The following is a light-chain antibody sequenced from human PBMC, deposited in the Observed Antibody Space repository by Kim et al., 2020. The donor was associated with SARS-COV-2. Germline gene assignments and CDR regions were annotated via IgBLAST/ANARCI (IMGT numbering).Light chain of an antibody. CDR2: NNN. Sequence: QRVTISCSGSSSNIGTKTVSWYQQLPGTAPKLLIYNNNQRPSGVPDRFSGSKSGTSASLAISGLQSEDEADYYCAAWDDSLNGVVFGGGTQLTVL. V-gene: IGLV1-44*01. CDR1: SSNIGTKT. CDR3: AAWDDSLNGVV. J-gene: IGLJ2*01.